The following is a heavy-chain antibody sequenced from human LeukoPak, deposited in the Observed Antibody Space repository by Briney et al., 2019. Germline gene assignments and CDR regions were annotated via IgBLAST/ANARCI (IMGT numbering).Heavy chain of an antibody. CDR1: GYTFTSYG. CDR2: ISAYNGNT. Sequence: ASVKVSCKASGYTFTSYGISWVRQAPGQGLEWMGWISAYNGNTNYAQKLQGRVTMTTDTSTSTAFMELRSLRSDDTAVYYCARETEDTMVRGNVDRWFDPWGQGTLVTVSS. CDR3: ARETEDTMVRGNVDRWFDP. D-gene: IGHD3-10*01. J-gene: IGHJ5*02. V-gene: IGHV1-18*01.